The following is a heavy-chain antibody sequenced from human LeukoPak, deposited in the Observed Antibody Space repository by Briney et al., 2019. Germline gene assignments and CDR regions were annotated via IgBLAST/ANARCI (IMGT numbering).Heavy chain of an antibody. Sequence: PWGSLRLSCAASGFTFSDYSMNWVRQAPGKGLEWVSSISSSSDSIYYADSVKGRFTISRDNAKNSLYLQVNSLRAEDTAVYYCARCSGGTCYSGAHSFYGMDVWGQGTTVSVSS. V-gene: IGHV3-21*01. CDR2: ISSSSDSI. D-gene: IGHD2-15*01. CDR3: ARCSGGTCYSGAHSFYGMDV. CDR1: GFTFSDYS. J-gene: IGHJ6*02.